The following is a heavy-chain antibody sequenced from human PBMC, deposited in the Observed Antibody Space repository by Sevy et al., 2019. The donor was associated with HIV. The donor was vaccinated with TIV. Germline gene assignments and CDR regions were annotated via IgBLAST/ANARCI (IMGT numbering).Heavy chain of an antibody. V-gene: IGHV4-61*08. J-gene: IGHJ6*02. CDR3: ARGGGLTDYGMDV. CDR2: IYDSATT. Sequence: SETLSLTCSVSGGSVSNSAYYWTWIRQPPGKGLEWIGYIYDSATTKYKPSLGSRVTISVDTSKNQFSLRLRSVTAVDTAVYYCARGGGLTDYGMDVWGQGTTVTVSS. CDR1: GGSVSNSAYY.